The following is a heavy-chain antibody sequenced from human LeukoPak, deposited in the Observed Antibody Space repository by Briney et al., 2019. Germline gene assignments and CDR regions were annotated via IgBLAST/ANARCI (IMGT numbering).Heavy chain of an antibody. CDR2: IDNNGIT. Sequence: RSETRSLTCPLSGESLSGNFRTWLRQSPGKGRAWIEEIDNNGITNYNPSLKSRVTMSVDTTRKRFSLRLTSESAADTGVYYCARGGGEAKAFYFVYWGQGALVTVSS. D-gene: IGHD6-25*01. CDR3: ARGGGEAKAFYFVY. J-gene: IGHJ4*02. V-gene: IGHV4-34*01. CDR1: GESLSGNF.